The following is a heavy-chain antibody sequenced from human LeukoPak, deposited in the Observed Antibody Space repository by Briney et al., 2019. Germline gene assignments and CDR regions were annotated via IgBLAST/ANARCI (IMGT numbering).Heavy chain of an antibody. CDR1: GFTFSSYA. CDR2: INHSGST. CDR3: ARGRATYYYDSSGYYFGN. Sequence: GSLRLSCAASGFTFSSYAMSWIRQPPGKGLEWIGEINHSGSTNYNPSLKSRVTISVDTSKNQFSLKLSSVTAADTAVYYCARGRATYYYDSSGYYFGNWGQGTLVTVSS. J-gene: IGHJ4*02. V-gene: IGHV4-34*01. D-gene: IGHD3-22*01.